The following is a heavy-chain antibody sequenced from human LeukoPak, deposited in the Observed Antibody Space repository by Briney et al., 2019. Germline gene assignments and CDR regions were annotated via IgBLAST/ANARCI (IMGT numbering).Heavy chain of an antibody. CDR2: IYYSGST. CDR1: GGSISSYY. CDR3: ARSSSYGDYAGWFDP. Sequence: SETLSLTCTVSGGSISSYYWSWIRQPPGRGLEWIGYIYYSGSTNYNPSLKSRVTISVDMSKNQFSLKLSSVTAADTAVYYCARSSSYGDYAGWFDPWGQGTLVTVSS. V-gene: IGHV4-59*01. D-gene: IGHD4-17*01. J-gene: IGHJ5*02.